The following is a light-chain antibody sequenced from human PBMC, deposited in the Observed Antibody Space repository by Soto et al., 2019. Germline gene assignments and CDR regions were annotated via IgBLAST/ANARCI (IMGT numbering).Light chain of an antibody. CDR3: GSYTSSTLVL. Sequence: QSVLTQPASVSGSPGQSITISCTGTSSDVGGYNFVSWYQQHPGKAPKLMIYEVSNRPSGVSNRFSGSKSGNTASLTISGLQAEDEADYYCGSYTSSTLVLFGGGTKLTVL. CDR2: EVS. V-gene: IGLV2-14*01. J-gene: IGLJ2*01. CDR1: SSDVGGYNF.